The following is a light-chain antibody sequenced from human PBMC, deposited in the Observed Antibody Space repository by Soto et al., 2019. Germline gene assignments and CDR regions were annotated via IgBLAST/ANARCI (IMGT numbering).Light chain of an antibody. J-gene: IGLJ2*01. CDR1: SSNIGGTNY. CDR3: ASLDDILGAVI. Sequence: QSVLTQPPSASGTPGQKVFISCSGSSSNIGGTNYAYWYQQLPGAAPKLLMHSNNLRPSGVPERISGSKFGTAASLAISGLRSEDEAVYYCASLDDILGAVIFGGGTKLTVL. CDR2: SNN. V-gene: IGLV1-47*02.